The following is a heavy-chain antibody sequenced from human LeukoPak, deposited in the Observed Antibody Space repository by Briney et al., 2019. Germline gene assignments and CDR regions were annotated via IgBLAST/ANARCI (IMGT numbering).Heavy chain of an antibody. Sequence: GGSLRLSCAASGFTFSSYGMHGVRQAPGEGLEWVSVISYDGSNKYSADSVKGRSTISRDNSKNTLYLQMNSLRAEDTAVYYCAKEYTPNYYYDSSGYYVYWGQGTLVTVSS. CDR1: GFTFSSYG. J-gene: IGHJ4*02. V-gene: IGHV3-30*18. CDR3: AKEYTPNYYYDSSGYYVY. D-gene: IGHD3-22*01. CDR2: ISYDGSNK.